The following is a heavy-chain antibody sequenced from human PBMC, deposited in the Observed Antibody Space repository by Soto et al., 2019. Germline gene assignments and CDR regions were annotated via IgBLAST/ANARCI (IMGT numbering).Heavy chain of an antibody. V-gene: IGHV3-23*01. CDR3: AMAYSNRWPNDWFDP. D-gene: IGHD6-13*01. CDR1: GFTFSSYA. Sequence: EVQLLESGGGWLQPGGSLRLSCAASGFTFSSYAMNWVRPAPGKGLEWVSGSPGSGAGSYYSDSVKGRFTISRDNSKNTLYLQMNSLRAEDTAVYYWAMAYSNRWPNDWFDPWGQGTLVTVSS. CDR2: SPGSGAGS. J-gene: IGHJ5*02.